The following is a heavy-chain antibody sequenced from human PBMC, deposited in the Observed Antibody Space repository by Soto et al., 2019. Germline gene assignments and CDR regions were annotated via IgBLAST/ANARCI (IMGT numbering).Heavy chain of an antibody. V-gene: IGHV1-2*04. D-gene: IGHD4-17*01. CDR3: ARVLSYGDYELGYFDY. CDR1: GYTFTGYY. Sequence: AASVKVSCKASGYTFTGYYMHWVRQAPGQGLEWMGWINPNSGGTNYAQKFQGWVTMTRDTSISTAYMELSRLRSDDTAVYYCARVLSYGDYELGYFDYWGQGTLVTVSS. CDR2: INPNSGGT. J-gene: IGHJ4*02.